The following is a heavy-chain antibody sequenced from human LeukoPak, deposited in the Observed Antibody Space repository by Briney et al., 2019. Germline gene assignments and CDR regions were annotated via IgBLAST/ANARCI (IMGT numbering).Heavy chain of an antibody. Sequence: RSSETLSLTCTVSGGSISSYYWSWIRQPPGKGLEGFGYIYYSGSTNYNPSLQSRVTISVDTSKNQFSLKLSSVTAADTAVYYCARATYSSGWGTSDYWGQGTLVTVSS. V-gene: IGHV4-59*01. J-gene: IGHJ4*02. D-gene: IGHD6-19*01. CDR3: ARATYSSGWGTSDY. CDR2: IYYSGST. CDR1: GGSISSYY.